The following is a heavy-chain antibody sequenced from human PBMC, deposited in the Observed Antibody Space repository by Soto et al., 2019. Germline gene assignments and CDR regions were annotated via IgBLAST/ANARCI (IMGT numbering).Heavy chain of an antibody. J-gene: IGHJ4*02. CDR1: GFTFSSYS. D-gene: IGHD6-19*01. CDR3: ARSGWYFREGTGEFDY. Sequence: EVQLVESGGGLVKPGGSLRLSCAASGFTFSSYSMNWVRQAPGKGLEWVSSISSSSSYIYYADSVKGRFTISRDNAKNSLYLQMNSLRAEDTAVYYCARSGWYFREGTGEFDYWGQGTLVTVSS. V-gene: IGHV3-21*01. CDR2: ISSSSSYI.